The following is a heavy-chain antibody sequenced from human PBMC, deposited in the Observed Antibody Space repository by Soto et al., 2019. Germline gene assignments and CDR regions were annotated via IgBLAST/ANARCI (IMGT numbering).Heavy chain of an antibody. J-gene: IGHJ4*02. Sequence: GGSLRLSCTASGFSFSNYGLHWVRQAPGKGLEWVAVISFDGRKKYYADSVKGRLAISRDNSNNTLFLLMDSLSADDTALYYCAKGDANAGDYWGQGTLATVSS. D-gene: IGHD2-21*02. V-gene: IGHV3-30*18. CDR3: AKGDANAGDY. CDR1: GFSFSNYG. CDR2: ISFDGRKK.